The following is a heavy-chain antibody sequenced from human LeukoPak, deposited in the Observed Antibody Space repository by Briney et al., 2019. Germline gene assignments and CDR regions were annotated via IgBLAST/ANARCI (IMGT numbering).Heavy chain of an antibody. J-gene: IGHJ4*02. D-gene: IGHD4-23*01. CDR1: RFTFSSYS. CDR2: ISSSSSYI. CDR3: ATDYGGNSGFSY. Sequence: KTGGSLRLSCAASRFTFSSYSMNWVRQAPGKGLEWVSSISSSSSYIYYADSVKGRFTISRDNAKNSLYLQMNSLRAEDTAVYYCATDYGGNSGFSYWGQGTLVTVPS. V-gene: IGHV3-21*01.